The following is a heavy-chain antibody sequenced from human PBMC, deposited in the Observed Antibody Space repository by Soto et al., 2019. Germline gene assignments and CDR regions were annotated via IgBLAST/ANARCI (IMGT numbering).Heavy chain of an antibody. CDR2: IGTAGDT. V-gene: IGHV3-13*01. J-gene: IGHJ6*02. Sequence: GGSLRLSCAASGFTFSSYDMHWVRQATGKGLEWVSAIGTAGDTYYPGSVKGRFTISRENAKNSLYLQMNSLRAEDTAVYYCARHGPVGATSYYYYGMDVWGQGTTVTVSS. D-gene: IGHD1-26*01. CDR1: GFTFSSYD. CDR3: ARHGPVGATSYYYYGMDV.